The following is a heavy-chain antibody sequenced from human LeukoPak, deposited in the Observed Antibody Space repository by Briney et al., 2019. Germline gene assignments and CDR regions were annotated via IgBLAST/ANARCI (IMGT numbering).Heavy chain of an antibody. D-gene: IGHD2-2*01. CDR1: GYTFTSYY. V-gene: IGHV1-46*01. Sequence: VASVKVSCKASGYTFTSYYMHWVRQAPGQGLEWMGIINPSGGSTSYAQKFKGRVTMTRDTSTSTVYMELSSLRSEDTAVYYCARDLPADCSSTSCPKYYYYYGMDVWGQGTTVTVSS. CDR3: ARDLPADCSSTSCPKYYYYYGMDV. J-gene: IGHJ6*02. CDR2: INPSGGST.